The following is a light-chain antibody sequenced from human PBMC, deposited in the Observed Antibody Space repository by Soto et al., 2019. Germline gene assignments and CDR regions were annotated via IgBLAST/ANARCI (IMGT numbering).Light chain of an antibody. CDR2: AAS. J-gene: IGKJ1*01. CDR3: LQDSNYPRT. CDR1: QGIRNE. V-gene: IGKV1-6*01. Sequence: AIQMTQSPSSLSASVGDRVTITCRASQGIRNELGWYQQRPGKAPKLLIYAASTLESGVPSRFSASGSGTDFTLTISSLRPEDFATYYCLQDSNYPRTFGRGTKVEIK.